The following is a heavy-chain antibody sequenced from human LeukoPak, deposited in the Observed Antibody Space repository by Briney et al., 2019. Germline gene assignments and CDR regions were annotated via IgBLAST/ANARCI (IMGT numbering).Heavy chain of an antibody. CDR2: INPNSGGT. J-gene: IGHJ4*02. CDR1: GYTFTDYY. V-gene: IGHV1-2*02. D-gene: IGHD3-3*01. Sequence: ASVKVSCKASGYTFTDYYMHWVRQAPGQGLEWMGWINPNSGGTNYAQKFQGRVTMTRDTSINTAYMELSRLTSDDTAVYYCARANVLRFLEWLPHPYFDYWGQGTLVTVSS. CDR3: ARANVLRFLEWLPHPYFDY.